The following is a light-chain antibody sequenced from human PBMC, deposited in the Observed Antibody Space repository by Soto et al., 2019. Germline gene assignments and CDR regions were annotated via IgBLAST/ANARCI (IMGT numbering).Light chain of an antibody. Sequence: NFMLTQPHSVSESAGRTVTISCTRSSGSIASNYVQWYQQRPGSAPTTVIYEDNQRPSRVPDRFSGSIDSSSNSASLTISGLKTEDEADYFCQSYDSSNHYVFGTGTKLTVL. CDR2: EDN. CDR1: SGSIASNY. CDR3: QSYDSSNHYV. V-gene: IGLV6-57*04. J-gene: IGLJ1*01.